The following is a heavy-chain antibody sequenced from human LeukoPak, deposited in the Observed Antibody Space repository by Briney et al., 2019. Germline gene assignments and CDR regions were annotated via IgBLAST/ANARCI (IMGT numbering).Heavy chain of an antibody. D-gene: IGHD4-23*01. CDR2: INHSGST. CDR3: ARGQNSEVVRYWKMMYY. J-gene: IGHJ4*02. Sequence: PGGSLRLSCAASGFTFSTFAMIWVRQPPGKGLEWIGEINHSGSTNYNPSLKSRVTISVDTSKNQFSLKLSSVTAADTAVYYCARGQNSEVVRYWKMMYYWGQGTLVTVSS. V-gene: IGHV4-34*01. CDR1: GFTFSTFA.